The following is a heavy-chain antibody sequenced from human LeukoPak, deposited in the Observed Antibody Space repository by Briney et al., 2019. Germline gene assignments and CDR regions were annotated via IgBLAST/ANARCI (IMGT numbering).Heavy chain of an antibody. CDR3: ARDRTSNWFDP. J-gene: IGHJ5*02. D-gene: IGHD3/OR15-3a*01. V-gene: IGHV1-18*03. Sequence: GASVKVSCKASGYSFNNYDTTWVRQAPGQGLEWMGWISAYNGNTKYAQKFQGRVTMTTDTSTSTAYMEVRSLRSEDMAVYYCARDRTSNWFDPWGQGTLVTVSS. CDR1: GYSFNNYD. CDR2: ISAYNGNT.